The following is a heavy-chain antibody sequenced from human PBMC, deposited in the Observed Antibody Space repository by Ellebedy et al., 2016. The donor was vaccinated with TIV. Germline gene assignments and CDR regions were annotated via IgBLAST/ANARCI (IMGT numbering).Heavy chain of an antibody. D-gene: IGHD2-21*02. CDR2: INSDGSST. J-gene: IGHJ3*02. V-gene: IGHV3-74*01. Sequence: GESLKISCAASGFTFSSYWMHWVRQAPGKGLVWVSRINSDGSSTSYADSVKGRFTISRDNAKSTLYLQMNSLRAEDTAVYYCAREGVTDAFDIWGQGTLVTVSS. CDR1: GFTFSSYW. CDR3: AREGVTDAFDI.